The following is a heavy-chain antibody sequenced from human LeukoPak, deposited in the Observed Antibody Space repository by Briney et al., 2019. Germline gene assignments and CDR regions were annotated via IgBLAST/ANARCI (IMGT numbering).Heavy chain of an antibody. V-gene: IGHV4-59*01. Sequence: PSETLSLTCTVAGGSINSYFWGWVRQPPGKRLEWLGYIYYSGRTNYNPSLKSRVTMSVAASTNQLSLKLSSVTAADTAVYYCARGTTKGYYYDTSGYYVKWGQGALVTVSS. CDR1: GGSINSYF. CDR2: IYYSGRT. CDR3: ARGTTKGYYYDTSGYYVK. J-gene: IGHJ4*02. D-gene: IGHD3-22*01.